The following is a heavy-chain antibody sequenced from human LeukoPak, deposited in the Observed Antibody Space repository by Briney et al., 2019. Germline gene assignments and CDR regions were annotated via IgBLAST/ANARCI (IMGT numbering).Heavy chain of an antibody. Sequence: SVKASCKASGGTFSSYAISWVRQAPGQGLEWMGRIIPIFGTANYAQKFRGRVTITTDESTSTAYMELSSLRSEDTAVYYCASRGYSYGSPGYFDYWGQGTLVTVSS. CDR1: GGTFSSYA. J-gene: IGHJ4*02. CDR3: ASRGYSYGSPGYFDY. CDR2: IIPIFGTA. V-gene: IGHV1-69*05. D-gene: IGHD5-18*01.